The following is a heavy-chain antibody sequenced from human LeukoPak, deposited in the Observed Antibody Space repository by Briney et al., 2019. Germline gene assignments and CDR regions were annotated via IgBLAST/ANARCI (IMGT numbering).Heavy chain of an antibody. CDR3: AKDLEESAKDWGDSSDY. CDR1: GFTFSSYP. D-gene: IGHD3-16*01. J-gene: IGHJ4*02. Sequence: GGSLRLSCAASGFTFSSYPMTWVRQVPGKGLEWVSAISGGGGTTYYADSVKGRFTVSRDNSKNTVYLQMNSLRAEDTAVYYCAKDLEESAKDWGDSSDYWGQGTLVTVSS. CDR2: ISGGGGTT. V-gene: IGHV3-23*01.